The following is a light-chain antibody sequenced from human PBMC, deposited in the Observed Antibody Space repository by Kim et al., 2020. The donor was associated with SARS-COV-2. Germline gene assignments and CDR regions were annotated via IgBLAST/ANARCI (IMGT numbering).Light chain of an antibody. CDR1: SLRSYY. V-gene: IGLV3-19*01. CDR2: GKN. J-gene: IGLJ1*01. Sequence: SSELTQDPAVSVALGQTVRITCQGDSLRSYYASWYQQKPGHAPVLVIYGKNNRPSGIPDRFSGSSSGNTASLTITGAQAEDEADYYCNSRDSSGNHRSVF. CDR3: NSRDSSGNHRSV.